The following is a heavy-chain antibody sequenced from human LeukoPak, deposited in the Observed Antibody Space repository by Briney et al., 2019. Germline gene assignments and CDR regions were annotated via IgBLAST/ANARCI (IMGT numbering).Heavy chain of an antibody. Sequence: ASVKVSCKASGYTFIDYYMHWVRQAPGQGLEWMGWINPNSGGTKYAQKFQGRVTMTRDTSITTAYMELSRLRSDDTAVYYCARDWPYQHDYDGYWGQGTLVTVSS. D-gene: IGHD4-17*01. J-gene: IGHJ4*02. CDR3: ARDWPYQHDYDGY. CDR1: GYTFIDYY. V-gene: IGHV1-2*02. CDR2: INPNSGGT.